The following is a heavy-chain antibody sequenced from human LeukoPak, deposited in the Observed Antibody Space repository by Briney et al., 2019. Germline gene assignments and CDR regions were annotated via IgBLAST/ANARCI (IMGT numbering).Heavy chain of an antibody. J-gene: IGHJ4*02. CDR1: GFTVSSNY. Sequence: GGSLRLSCVVSGFTVSSNYMTWVRQAPGKGLEWVSDMYSGGSTYYADFVKGRFTISSDHSKNTLHLQMNSLRAADTAVYYCARWGLGAYDSSAYFFGHFDYWGQGTLVTVSS. CDR3: ARWGLGAYDSSAYFFGHFDY. CDR2: MYSGGST. V-gene: IGHV3-66*02. D-gene: IGHD3-22*01.